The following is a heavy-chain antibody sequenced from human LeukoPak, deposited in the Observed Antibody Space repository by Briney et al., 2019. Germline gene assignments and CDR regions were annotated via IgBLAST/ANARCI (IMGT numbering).Heavy chain of an antibody. D-gene: IGHD6-13*01. V-gene: IGHV3-15*01. J-gene: IGHJ4*02. CDR1: GFSFSDAW. Sequence: PGVSLRLSCAGSGFSFSDAWMCWIRQAPGKGLEWVGHIKSNTFGGTTDYAGPVKGRFTISRDDSKNTLYLQMNSLKTEDTAVYYCTTGRQLVSDWGQGTLVTVSS. CDR2: IKSNTFGGTT. CDR3: TTGRQLVSD.